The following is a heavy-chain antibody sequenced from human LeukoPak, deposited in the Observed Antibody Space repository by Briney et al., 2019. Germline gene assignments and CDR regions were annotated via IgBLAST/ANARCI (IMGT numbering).Heavy chain of an antibody. Sequence: SETLSLTCTVSGGSISNYYWSWIRQPPGEGLEWIGYIYYSGSTNYNPSLKSRVTISVDTSKNQFSLKLSSVTAADTAVYYCARDKGSDAFDIWGQGTMVTVSS. CDR1: GGSISNYY. V-gene: IGHV4-59*01. CDR3: ARDKGSDAFDI. CDR2: IYYSGST. J-gene: IGHJ3*02.